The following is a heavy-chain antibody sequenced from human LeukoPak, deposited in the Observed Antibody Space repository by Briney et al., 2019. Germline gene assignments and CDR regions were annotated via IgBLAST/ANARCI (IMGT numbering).Heavy chain of an antibody. CDR3: AYPWFDP. CDR1: GFAFSSYA. J-gene: IGHJ5*02. Sequence: GGSLRLSCAASGFAFSSYAMTWVRLPPGKGLEWVSAISGSGGSTYYADSVKGRFTISRDNSKNTLYLQMNSLRAEDTAVYYCAYPWFDPWGQGTLVTVSS. CDR2: ISGSGGST. V-gene: IGHV3-23*01.